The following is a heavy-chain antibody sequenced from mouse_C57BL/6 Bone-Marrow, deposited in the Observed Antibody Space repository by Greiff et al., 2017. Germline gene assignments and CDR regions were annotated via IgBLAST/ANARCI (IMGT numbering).Heavy chain of an antibody. D-gene: IGHD2-1*01. J-gene: IGHJ3*01. CDR3: AIYYGNFLAY. Sequence: VQLKESGPGLVKPSQSLSLTCSVTGYSITSGYYWNWLRQFPGNKLEWVGYISYAGSTNYNPSLKNRISITRDTSKNQFFLKLNSVTTEDTATYYCAIYYGNFLAYWGQGTLVTVSA. CDR2: ISYAGST. V-gene: IGHV3-6*01. CDR1: GYSITSGYY.